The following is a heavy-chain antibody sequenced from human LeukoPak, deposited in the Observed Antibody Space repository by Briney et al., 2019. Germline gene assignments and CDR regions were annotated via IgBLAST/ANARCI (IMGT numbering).Heavy chain of an antibody. J-gene: IGHJ4*02. Sequence: GGALRLSRAASGFTFSKYWINWVRQAPGEGGVWVSRINSDGSSTTYADSVKGRFTISRDNAKNTMYLQMNSLRAEDTAVYYCARGSSGWTHYFDSWGQGTLVAVSS. V-gene: IGHV3-74*01. CDR1: GFTFSKYW. CDR2: INSDGSST. D-gene: IGHD6-19*01. CDR3: ARGSSGWTHYFDS.